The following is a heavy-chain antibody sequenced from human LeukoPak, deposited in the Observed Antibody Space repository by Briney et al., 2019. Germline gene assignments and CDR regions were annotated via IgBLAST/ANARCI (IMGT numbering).Heavy chain of an antibody. CDR2: IYTTGTT. V-gene: IGHV4-61*02. Sequence: PSQTLSLTCTVSGGSISSVSYYCSWIRHPAVKGLEWIGLIYTTGTTNYDPSLKTLLTISVPTSKTQFSLKLSSVAAADTAGYYCAGGITIFGVVTHFDYWGQGTLVTVSS. J-gene: IGHJ4*02. CDR1: GGSISSVSYY. D-gene: IGHD3-3*01. CDR3: AGGITIFGVVTHFDY.